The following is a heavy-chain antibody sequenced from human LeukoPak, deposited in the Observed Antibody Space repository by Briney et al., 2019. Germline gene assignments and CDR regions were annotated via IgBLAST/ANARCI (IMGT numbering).Heavy chain of an antibody. CDR2: IHSDGSVT. J-gene: IGHJ6*03. Sequence: PGGSLRLSCAPSGFTFSRYWMCWVRQAPGKGLVCVSRIHSDGSVTSHADSVKGRFSISRDNAKSTLYLQMNSLRAEDTAVYYCASASVYYYDYMDVWGKGTTVTVSS. V-gene: IGHV3-74*01. CDR3: ASASVYYYDYMDV. CDR1: GFTFSRYW.